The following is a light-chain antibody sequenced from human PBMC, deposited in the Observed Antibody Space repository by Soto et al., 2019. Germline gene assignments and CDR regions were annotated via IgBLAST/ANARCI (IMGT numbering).Light chain of an antibody. CDR1: QSVNNY. Sequence: EIVLTQSPATLSLSPGEGVTLSCRASQSVNNYLAWYQQKPGQAPRLLIYDASNRATGIPARFSASGSGTDFTLTISSLEPEDFAVYYCQQRSNWPLSFGGGTKVEIK. CDR3: QQRSNWPLS. J-gene: IGKJ4*01. V-gene: IGKV3-11*01. CDR2: DAS.